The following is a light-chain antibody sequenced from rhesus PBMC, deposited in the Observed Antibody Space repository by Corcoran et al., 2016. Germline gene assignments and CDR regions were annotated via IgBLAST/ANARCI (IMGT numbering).Light chain of an antibody. V-gene: IGKV1-74*01. CDR1: ENVNNY. Sequence: DIQMTQSPSSLSASVGDTVTITCRASENVNNYLHCYQQKPGKAPKLLIYKASTLQSGVPSRFSGSGAWTDFTLTISSLQPEDFATYYCQHSYGTPFTFGPGTKLDIK. CDR2: KAS. CDR3: QHSYGTPFT. J-gene: IGKJ3*01.